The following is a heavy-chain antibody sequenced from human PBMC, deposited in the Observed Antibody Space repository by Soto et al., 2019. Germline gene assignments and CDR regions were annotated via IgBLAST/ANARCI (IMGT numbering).Heavy chain of an antibody. D-gene: IGHD3-3*02. CDR1: EFTFVPYA. Sequence: QVHLVESGGGVVQPGGSRRPPLKGPEFTFVPYAFPWAAKPQARGLGWVVGVPLDGSSEAYADSVKGRFTISRDNSNNTLYLEMNSLRTGDTAVYYCAKDPHVWWPPTRPSYFDAWGQGTVVTVSS. J-gene: IGHJ4*02. CDR3: AKDPHVWWPPTRPSYFDA. V-gene: IGHV3-30*18. CDR2: VPLDGSSE.